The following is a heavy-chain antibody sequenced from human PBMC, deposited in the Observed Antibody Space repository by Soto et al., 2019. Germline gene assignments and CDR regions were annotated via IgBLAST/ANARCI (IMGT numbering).Heavy chain of an antibody. CDR3: ARDLGDFWSGYYTGLNKGAGGMDV. V-gene: IGHV3-30-3*01. Sequence: SLRLWCAAAGGTCGSYAMHWVRQAPGKGLEWVAVISYDGSNKYYADSVKGRFTISRDNSKNTLYLQMNSLRAEDTAVYYCARDLGDFWSGYYTGLNKGAGGMDVWGQGTTVTVSS. J-gene: IGHJ6*02. D-gene: IGHD3-3*01. CDR2: ISYDGSNK. CDR1: GGTCGSYA.